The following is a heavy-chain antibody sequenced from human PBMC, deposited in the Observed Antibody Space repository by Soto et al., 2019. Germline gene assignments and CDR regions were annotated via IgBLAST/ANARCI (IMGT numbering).Heavy chain of an antibody. J-gene: IGHJ5*02. Sequence: ASVKVSCKASGYTFTSYDINWVRQATGQGLEWMGWMNPNSGNTGYAQKFQGRVTMTRNTSISTAYMELSSLRSEDTAVYYCAILCSSPSCYDHLPIGPWGQGTLVTVSS. V-gene: IGHV1-8*01. D-gene: IGHD2-2*01. CDR3: AILCSSPSCYDHLPIGP. CDR2: MNPNSGNT. CDR1: GYTFTSYD.